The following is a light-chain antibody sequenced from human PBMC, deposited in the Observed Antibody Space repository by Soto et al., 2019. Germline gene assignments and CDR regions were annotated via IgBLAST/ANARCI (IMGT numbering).Light chain of an antibody. V-gene: IGKV3-15*01. Sequence: EIVMTQSPATLSVSPGERATLSCRASQSVSSNLAWYQQKPVQAPRLLIYGASTRATGIPARFSGSGSGTEFTLTSNSLQSKDFAVYSCQQYNNWPSWTFGQGTKVDIK. CDR3: QQYNNWPSWT. J-gene: IGKJ1*01. CDR1: QSVSSN. CDR2: GAS.